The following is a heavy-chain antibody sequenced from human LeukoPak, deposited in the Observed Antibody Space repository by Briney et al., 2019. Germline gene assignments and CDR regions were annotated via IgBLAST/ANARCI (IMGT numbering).Heavy chain of an antibody. D-gene: IGHD2-15*01. CDR3: ARIEGGFGFDY. Sequence: GGSLRLSCAASGFSFSGYGMHWVRQAPGKGLEWGALISYDGSNKDYADSVKDRFTISRDNSKNTLYLQMDSLRVEDTAVYYCARIEGGFGFDYWGQGTLVTVSS. CDR2: ISYDGSNK. CDR1: GFSFSGYG. V-gene: IGHV3-30-3*01. J-gene: IGHJ4*02.